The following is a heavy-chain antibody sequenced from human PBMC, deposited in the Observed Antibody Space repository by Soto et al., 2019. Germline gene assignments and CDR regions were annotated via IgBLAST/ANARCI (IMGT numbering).Heavy chain of an antibody. Sequence: PGGSLRLSCAASGFTFSSYGMHWVRQAPGKGLEWVAVIWYDGSNKYYADSVKGRFTISRDNSKNTLYLQMNSLRAEDTAVYYCARERIAVAGTFYYYYGMDVWGQGTTVTVS. CDR3: ARERIAVAGTFYYYYGMDV. V-gene: IGHV3-33*01. CDR2: IWYDGSNK. CDR1: GFTFSSYG. J-gene: IGHJ6*02. D-gene: IGHD6-19*01.